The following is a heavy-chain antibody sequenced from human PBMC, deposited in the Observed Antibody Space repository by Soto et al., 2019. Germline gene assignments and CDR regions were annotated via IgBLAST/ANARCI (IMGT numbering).Heavy chain of an antibody. V-gene: IGHV3-48*02. D-gene: IGHD3-10*01. CDR2: ISSSSSTI. Sequence: EVQLVESGGGLVQPGGSLRLSCAASGFTFSSYSMNWVRQAPGKGLEWVSYISSSSSTIQYEESVKGRFTISRDNAKKPLYLQMNSLRDEETAVYYCPRRRGLNWFDPWGQGTLVTVSS. CDR3: PRRRGLNWFDP. J-gene: IGHJ5*02. CDR1: GFTFSSYS.